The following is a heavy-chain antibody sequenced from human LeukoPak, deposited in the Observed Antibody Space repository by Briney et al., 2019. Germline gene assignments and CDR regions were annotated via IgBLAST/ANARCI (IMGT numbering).Heavy chain of an antibody. J-gene: IGHJ5*02. CDR1: GGSIRSPTYY. CDR3: ARRRPLFGSGTIKWGEVWFDP. D-gene: IGHD3-10*01. V-gene: IGHV4-39*07. Sequence: SETLSLTCTVSGGSIRSPTYYWGWIRQPPGKGLEWIGSIYYSGNTYYNPSLKSRVTISVDTSKNQFSLKLSSVTAADTAVYYCARRRPLFGSGTIKWGEVWFDPWGQGTLVTVSS. CDR2: IYYSGNT.